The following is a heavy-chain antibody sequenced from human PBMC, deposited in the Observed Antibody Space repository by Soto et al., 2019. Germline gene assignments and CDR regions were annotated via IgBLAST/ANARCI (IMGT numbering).Heavy chain of an antibody. Sequence: EVQLVQSGAEVKKPGESLKISCQGSGYSFNNYWIGWVRQMPGKGLEWMGIIYTGDSDTNYSPSFQGQVTISVDKSISTAYLQWSSLKASDTAMYYCARGPLLGYCINDICYKKEADAFDIWGQGTMVTVSS. V-gene: IGHV5-51*03. CDR1: GYSFNNYW. D-gene: IGHD2-8*01. CDR3: ARGPLLGYCINDICYKKEADAFDI. J-gene: IGHJ3*02. CDR2: IYTGDSDT.